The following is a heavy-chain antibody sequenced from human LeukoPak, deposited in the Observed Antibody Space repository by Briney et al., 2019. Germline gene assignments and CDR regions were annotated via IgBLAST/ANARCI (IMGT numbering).Heavy chain of an antibody. D-gene: IGHD5-12*01. Sequence: PSETLSLTYTVSGGSISSGGYYWSWIRQHPGKGPEWIGYIYYSGSTSYNPSLKSRVTISVDTSKNQFSLKLNSVTAADTAVYYCTRDLRQKRGCSGYDGPQGGWFDPWGQGTLVTVSS. CDR2: IYYSGST. CDR3: TRDLRQKRGCSGYDGPQGGWFDP. V-gene: IGHV4-31*03. J-gene: IGHJ5*02. CDR1: GGSISSGGYY.